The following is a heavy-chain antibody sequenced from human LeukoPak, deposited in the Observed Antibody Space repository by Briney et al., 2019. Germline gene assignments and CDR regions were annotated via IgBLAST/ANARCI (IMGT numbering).Heavy chain of an antibody. CDR2: INQDESRM. CDR1: GFTFYRHW. CDR3: ARLLGEATIYDL. J-gene: IGHJ5*02. Sequence: GGSLRLSCAGSGFTFYRHWMSWVRQAPGKGLEWVASINQDESRMHYVDSVKGRFIISRVNARNLLSLQMNSLRAEDTAMYYCARLLGEATIYDLWGQGTLVTVSS. V-gene: IGHV3-7*01. D-gene: IGHD3-16*01.